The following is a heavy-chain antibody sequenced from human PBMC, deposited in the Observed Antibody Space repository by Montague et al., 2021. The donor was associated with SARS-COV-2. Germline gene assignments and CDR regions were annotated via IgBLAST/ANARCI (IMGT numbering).Heavy chain of an antibody. CDR3: ASGDGLGPYTGYSFDI. J-gene: IGHJ3*02. CDR2: LYSRTRRFD. D-gene: IGHD3-16*01. Sequence: CAISRDSVSGDSVSSNWLRQSPPRGFEWLGRLYSRTRRFDHYEVSMKGRISIKADTSKNQFSLQLDSVTPEDTAVYYCASGDGLGPYTGYSFDIWGQGTLVTVSS. V-gene: IGHV6-1*01. CDR1: RDSVSGDSVS.